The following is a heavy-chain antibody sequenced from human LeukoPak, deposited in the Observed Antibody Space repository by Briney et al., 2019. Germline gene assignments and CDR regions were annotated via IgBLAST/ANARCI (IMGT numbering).Heavy chain of an antibody. CDR1: GYTFTSYG. Sequence: ASVKVSCKASGYTFTSYGISWVRQAPGQGLERMGWIGAYNGNTNYAQKLQGRVTMTTDTSTSTAYMELRSLRSDDTAVYYCARAEDQRYYDFWSGYYSDWFDPWGQGTLVTVSS. CDR3: ARAEDQRYYDFWSGYYSDWFDP. CDR2: IGAYNGNT. V-gene: IGHV1-18*01. D-gene: IGHD3-3*01. J-gene: IGHJ5*02.